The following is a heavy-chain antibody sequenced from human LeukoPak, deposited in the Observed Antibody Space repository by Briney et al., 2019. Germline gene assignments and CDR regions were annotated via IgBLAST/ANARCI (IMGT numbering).Heavy chain of an antibody. CDR3: ARDNGSGSHLLNWFDP. Sequence: GASVKVSCKASGYTFTGYYMHWVRQAPGQGLEWMGWINPNSGATNYAQKFQGRVAMTRDTSISTAYMGLSRLRSDDTAVYYCARDNGSGSHLLNWFDPWGQGTLVTVSS. V-gene: IGHV1-2*02. CDR1: GYTFTGYY. D-gene: IGHD3-10*01. J-gene: IGHJ5*02. CDR2: INPNSGAT.